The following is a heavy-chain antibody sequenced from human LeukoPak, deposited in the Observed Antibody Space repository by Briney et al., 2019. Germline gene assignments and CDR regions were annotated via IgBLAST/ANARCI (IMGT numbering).Heavy chain of an antibody. Sequence: PSETLSLTCAVSGGSISSSNWWSWVRQPPGKGLEWIGEIYHSGSTNYNPSLKSRVTISVDKSKNQFSLKLSSVTAADTAVYYCARSVGYRRTLTGYWGQGTLVTVSS. D-gene: IGHD6-13*01. CDR1: GGSISSSNW. CDR3: ARSVGYRRTLTGY. J-gene: IGHJ4*02. CDR2: IYHSGST. V-gene: IGHV4-4*02.